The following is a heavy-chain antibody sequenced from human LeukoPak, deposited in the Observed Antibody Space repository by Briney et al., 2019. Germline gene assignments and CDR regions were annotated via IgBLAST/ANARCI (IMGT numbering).Heavy chain of an antibody. J-gene: IGHJ4*02. V-gene: IGHV1-46*01. CDR3: ARGVGGGPHYDILTGMRD. CDR1: GCTFTSYY. Sequence: GASVKVSCKASGCTFTSYYMHWVRQAPGQGLEWMGIINPSGGSTSYAQKFQGRVTMTRDTSTSTVYMELSSLRSEDTAVYYCARGVGGGPHYDILTGMRDWGQGTLVTVSS. D-gene: IGHD3-9*01. CDR2: INPSGGST.